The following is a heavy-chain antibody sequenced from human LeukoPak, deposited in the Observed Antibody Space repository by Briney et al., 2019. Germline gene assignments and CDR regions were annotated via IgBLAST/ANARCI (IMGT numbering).Heavy chain of an antibody. V-gene: IGHV1-3*01. CDR2: FNAANGNT. Sequence: GGSRRLSGPASGYTFTTYAMHWGPQAPEQRLNWMGWFNAANGNTKYSQKFQGRVTITRDTSASTAYMELSSLRSEDTAVYYCARSHYDFWSGYAYYYYGMDVWGQGTTVIVSS. D-gene: IGHD3-3*01. J-gene: IGHJ6*02. CDR1: GYTFTTYA. CDR3: ARSHYDFWSGYAYYYYGMDV.